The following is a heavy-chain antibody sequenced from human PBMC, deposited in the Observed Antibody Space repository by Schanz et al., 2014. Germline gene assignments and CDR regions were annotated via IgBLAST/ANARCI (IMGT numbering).Heavy chain of an antibody. V-gene: IGHV3-53*01. CDR2: IYIGGNT. D-gene: IGHD3-10*01. Sequence: VQLVESGGGLVQPGGSLRLSCAASGFSVGNKYMNWVRQAPGKGLEWVSFIYIGGNTYYADSVKGRFTISRDNSKNTLYLQMNSLRPEDTAVYYCAKYRGYYRVSGSYRELEYWGQGTLVNVSS. CDR3: AKYRGYYRVSGSYRELEY. J-gene: IGHJ4*02. CDR1: GFSVGNKY.